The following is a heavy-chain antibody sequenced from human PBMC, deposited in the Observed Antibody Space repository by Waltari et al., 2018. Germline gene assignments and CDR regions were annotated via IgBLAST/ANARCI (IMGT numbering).Heavy chain of an antibody. V-gene: IGHV4-59*01. CDR1: GGSISSYY. CDR3: ARGGGAYPEYYFDY. CDR2: IYYSGST. Sequence: QVQLQESGPGLVKPSETLSLTCTVSGGSISSYYWSWIRQPPGKGLEWIGYIYYSGSTNYNPSLKGRVTISVDTSKNQFSLKLSSVTAADTAVYYCARGGGAYPEYYFDYWGQGTLVTVSS. J-gene: IGHJ4*02. D-gene: IGHD1-26*01.